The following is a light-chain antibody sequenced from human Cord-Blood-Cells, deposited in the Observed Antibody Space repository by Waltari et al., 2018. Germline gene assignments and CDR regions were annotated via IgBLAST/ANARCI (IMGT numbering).Light chain of an antibody. CDR3: QQYNNWPYT. CDR2: GAS. V-gene: IGKV3-15*01. Sequence: EIVMTQSPATLSVSSGERATLSCRASQSVSSNLAWYQQKPGQAPRLLIDGASTRATGIPARFSGCGSGTEFTLTISSLQSEDFAVYYCQQYNNWPYTFGQGTKLEIK. CDR1: QSVSSN. J-gene: IGKJ2*01.